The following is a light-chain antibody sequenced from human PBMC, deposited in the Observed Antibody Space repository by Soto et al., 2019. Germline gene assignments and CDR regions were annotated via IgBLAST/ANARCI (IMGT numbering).Light chain of an antibody. CDR2: GAS. CDR3: QQYGSSPLIT. J-gene: IGKJ5*01. Sequence: EIVLSQSPGTLSLSPGERATLSCRASQSVSSNYLVWSQQKPGQAPRLLIYGASSRPTGIPDRFSGSGSGTDFTLTISSLEPEDFAVYHCQQYGSSPLITFGQGTRLENK. V-gene: IGKV3-20*01. CDR1: QSVSSNY.